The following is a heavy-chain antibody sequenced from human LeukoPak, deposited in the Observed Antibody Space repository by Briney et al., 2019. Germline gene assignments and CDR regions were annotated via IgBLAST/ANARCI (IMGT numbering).Heavy chain of an antibody. CDR2: IKQEGSEK. CDR1: GFTFSSYW. V-gene: IGHV3-7*03. J-gene: IGHJ3*02. D-gene: IGHD3-22*01. Sequence: PPGSLTLSCAASGFTFSSYWMSWVRQAPGKGREWVANIKQEGSEKYYVDSVKGRFTISRDNAKNSLYLQMDSLRADDKALYYRAKDITGYYDSRGWTGGGFDIWGQGTMVTVSS. CDR3: AKDITGYYDSRGWTGGGFDI.